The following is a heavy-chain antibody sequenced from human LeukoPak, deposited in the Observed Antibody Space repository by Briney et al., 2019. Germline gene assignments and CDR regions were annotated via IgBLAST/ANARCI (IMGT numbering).Heavy chain of an antibody. CDR3: ARVGYTDSWYSSPPFDY. CDR1: GFTVGSNY. CDR2: IYSGGST. J-gene: IGHJ4*02. V-gene: IGHV3-66*01. Sequence: GGSLRLSCAVSGFTVGSNYMSWVRQAPGKGLEWVSIIYSGGSTYYADSVKGRFTISRDNSKNILYLQMNSLRAEDTALYYCARVGYTDSWYSSPPFDYWGQGTLVTVSS. D-gene: IGHD6-13*01.